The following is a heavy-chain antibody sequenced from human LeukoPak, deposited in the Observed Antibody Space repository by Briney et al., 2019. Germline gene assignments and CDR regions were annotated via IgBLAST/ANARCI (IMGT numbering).Heavy chain of an antibody. CDR1: GFTFSSYG. V-gene: IGHV3-33*01. Sequence: GRSLRLSCAASGFTFSSYGMHWVRQAPGKGLEWAAVIWYDGSNKYYADSVKGRFTISRDNSKNTLYLQMNSLRAEDTAVYYCARDMTGIAAAGTFNYWGQGTLVTVSS. D-gene: IGHD6-13*01. CDR3: ARDMTGIAAAGTFNY. J-gene: IGHJ4*02. CDR2: IWYDGSNK.